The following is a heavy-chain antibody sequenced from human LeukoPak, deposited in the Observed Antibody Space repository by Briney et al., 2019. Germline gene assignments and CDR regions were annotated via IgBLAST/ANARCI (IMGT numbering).Heavy chain of an antibody. CDR3: AKDLPGTVTTYLGWFDP. CDR2: ISGSGGST. V-gene: IGHV3-23*01. Sequence: GGSLRLSCAASGFTFSSYAMSWVRQAPGKGLEWVSAISGSGGSTYYADSVKGRFTISRDNSKNTLYLQINSLRAEDTAVYYCAKDLPGTVTTYLGWFDPWGQGTLVTVSS. D-gene: IGHD4-17*01. CDR1: GFTFSSYA. J-gene: IGHJ5*02.